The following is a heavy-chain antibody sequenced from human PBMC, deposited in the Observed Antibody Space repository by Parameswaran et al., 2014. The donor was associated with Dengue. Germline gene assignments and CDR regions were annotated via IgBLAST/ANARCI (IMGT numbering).Heavy chain of an antibody. CDR3: ARGSTVTTFLGFDP. Sequence: WVRQAPGQGFEWMGSIIPIFPTANYAQKFQDRVTITADVSASTAYLEMRSLSSDDTAMYYCARGSTVTTFLGFDPWGQGTLVTVSS. D-gene: IGHD4-17*01. CDR2: IIPIFPTA. J-gene: IGHJ5*02. V-gene: IGHV1-69*15.